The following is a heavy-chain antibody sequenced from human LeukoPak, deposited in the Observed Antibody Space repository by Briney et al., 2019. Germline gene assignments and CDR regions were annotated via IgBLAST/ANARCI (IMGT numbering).Heavy chain of an antibody. CDR3: SRDGRENGRSAFDI. CDR1: GLILSDRN. D-gene: IGHD1-26*01. V-gene: IGHV3-72*01. Sequence: TGGALRLYCAASGLILSDRNVDCVRQALGKRMKWVGRTRSKARRYTTEYAASVKGRFTISRDDSKNSMSLQMNSLESEDTAVYYCSRDGRENGRSAFDIWGQGTMVTVSS. CDR2: TRSKARRYTT. J-gene: IGHJ3*02.